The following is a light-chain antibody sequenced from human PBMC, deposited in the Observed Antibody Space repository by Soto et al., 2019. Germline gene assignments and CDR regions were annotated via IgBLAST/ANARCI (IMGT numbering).Light chain of an antibody. CDR3: QSYDSSLSGSGV. Sequence: QSVLTQPPSASGTPGQRVTISCSGSTSNIGSKTVSWYQQLPGSAPKVLISGLNNRPSGVPDRFFGSKSGTSASLTIIGLQAEDEADYYCQSYDSSLSGSGVFGGGTKVTVL. CDR2: GLN. V-gene: IGLV1-44*01. CDR1: TSNIGSKT. J-gene: IGLJ3*02.